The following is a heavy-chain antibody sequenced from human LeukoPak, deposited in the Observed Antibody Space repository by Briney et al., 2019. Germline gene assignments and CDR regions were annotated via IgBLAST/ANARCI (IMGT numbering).Heavy chain of an antibody. CDR3: ARGRRDTAMIIYFYYYYKDV. V-gene: IGHV4-59*01. Sequence: SETLSLTCTVSGGSISSYYWSWIRQPPGKGLEWIGYIYYSGSTNYNPSLKSRVTISVDTSKNQFSLKLSSVTAADTAVYYCARGRRDTAMIIYFYYYYKDVWGKGTTVTISS. J-gene: IGHJ6*03. D-gene: IGHD5-18*01. CDR2: IYYSGST. CDR1: GGSISSYY.